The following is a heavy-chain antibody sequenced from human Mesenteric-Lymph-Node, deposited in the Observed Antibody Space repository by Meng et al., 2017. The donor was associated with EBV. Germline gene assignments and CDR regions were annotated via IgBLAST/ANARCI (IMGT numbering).Heavy chain of an antibody. Sequence: QWELQESGPGLVKPSVTLSLTCTVSGGSIKSSSSYWGWIRQPTGKGLEWIGSTYYSGSPSFNPSLKSRVTISVDTSKNQISLKLTSVTAADTAVYYCARGHLGYYDSSGYLDSWGQGTLVTVSS. D-gene: IGHD3-22*01. CDR3: ARGHLGYYDSSGYLDS. CDR1: GGSIKSSSSY. J-gene: IGHJ4*02. CDR2: TYYSGSP. V-gene: IGHV4-39*07.